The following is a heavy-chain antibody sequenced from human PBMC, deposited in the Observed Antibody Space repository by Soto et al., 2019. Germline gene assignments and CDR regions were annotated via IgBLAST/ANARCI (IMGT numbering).Heavy chain of an antibody. CDR2: IYYTGST. Sequence: SETLSLTCTVSGGSISTSNYYWGWIRQPPGKGLEWIGSIYYTGSTFYNPSLTSRVTISVDRSNNQFSLKLNSVTAADTAIYYCERNHYDPWLSGSWFDTWGQGTLVTVSS. J-gene: IGHJ5*02. V-gene: IGHV4-39*01. D-gene: IGHD3-3*01. CDR3: ERNHYDPWLSGSWFDT. CDR1: GGSISTSNYY.